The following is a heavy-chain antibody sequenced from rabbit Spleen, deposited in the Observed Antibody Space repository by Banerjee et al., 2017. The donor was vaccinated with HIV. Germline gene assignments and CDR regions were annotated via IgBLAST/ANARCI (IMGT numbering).Heavy chain of an antibody. V-gene: IGHV1S47*01. Sequence: QQQLEESGGGLVQPEGSLTLTCKASGFDFSSNAMCWVRQAPGKGLDLIGYIDSDNYRWHASWVNGRFTISKTSSTTVTLQMTSLTAADTATYFCARNFDLWGQGTLVTVS. CDR3: ARNFDL. CDR1: GFDFSSNA. J-gene: IGHJ4*01. CDR2: IDSDNYR.